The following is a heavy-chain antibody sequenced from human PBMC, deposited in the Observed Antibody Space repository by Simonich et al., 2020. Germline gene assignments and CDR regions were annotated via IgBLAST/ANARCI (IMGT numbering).Heavy chain of an antibody. D-gene: IGHD6-13*01. J-gene: IGHJ3*02. CDR3: ARHAGFAFDI. CDR1: GGSISSSSYY. CDR2: INYSGST. Sequence: QLQLQESGPGLVKPSETLSLPCTVSGGSISSSSYYWGWIRQPPGEGLEWIGSINYSGSTYYNPSPKSRGTISVDTAKNQVSLKLSSVTAADTAVYYCARHAGFAFDIWGQGTMVTVSS. V-gene: IGHV4-39*01.